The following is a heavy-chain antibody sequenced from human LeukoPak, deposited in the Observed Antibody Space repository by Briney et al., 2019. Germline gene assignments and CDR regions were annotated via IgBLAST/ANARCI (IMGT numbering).Heavy chain of an antibody. D-gene: IGHD2-2*01. CDR3: AKSGGSSTYSHVDY. J-gene: IGHJ4*02. Sequence: GALRLSCVVSGFTFSSYAMSWVRQAPGKGLEWVSPISGSGGSTYYADSVKGRFTISRDNSKNTLYLQMNSLRVEDTAVYYCAKSGGSSTYSHVDYWGQGTLVTVSS. CDR1: GFTFSSYA. CDR2: ISGSGGST. V-gene: IGHV3-23*01.